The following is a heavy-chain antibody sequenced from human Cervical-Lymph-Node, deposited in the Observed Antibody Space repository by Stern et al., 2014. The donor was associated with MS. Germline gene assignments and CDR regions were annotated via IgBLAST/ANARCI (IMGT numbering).Heavy chain of an antibody. Sequence: QVQLVESGAEVKKPGSSVKVSCQASGGTLISYPISWVRQAPGQGLEWLGGIMPILGTSNYAHKFQGRVTITADESTTTIYMELRSLKSEDTAVYYCARRLGSHESGWFDPWGQGTLVTVSS. CDR3: ARRLGSHESGWFDP. CDR2: IMPILGTS. J-gene: IGHJ5*02. CDR1: GGTLISYP. V-gene: IGHV1-69*01. D-gene: IGHD1-26*01.